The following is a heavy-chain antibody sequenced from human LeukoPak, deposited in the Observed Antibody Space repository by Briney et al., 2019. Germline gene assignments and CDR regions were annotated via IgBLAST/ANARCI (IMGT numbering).Heavy chain of an antibody. CDR2: SSGSGSIT. CDR1: GFTSSSYV. CDR3: AKDLNSGYYDAFDI. J-gene: IGHJ3*02. Sequence: PGGPLSLSCAASGFTSSSYVMSWVRQAPGKGLELVSASSGSGSITYYADSVKGRFTISSNNYNNTLYLQMNSLTAEDTAVYYCAKDLNSGYYDAFDIWGQGTMGTVSS. V-gene: IGHV3-23*01. D-gene: IGHD3-22*01.